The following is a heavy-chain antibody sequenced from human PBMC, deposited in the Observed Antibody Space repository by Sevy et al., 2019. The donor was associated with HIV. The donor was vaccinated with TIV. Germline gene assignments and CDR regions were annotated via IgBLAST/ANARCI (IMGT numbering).Heavy chain of an antibody. CDR2: ISYDGNNK. CDR3: ARGLAALPGYYYGLDV. CDR1: GFTFSSYG. J-gene: IGHJ6*02. Sequence: GGSLRLSCAASGFTFSSYGMHWVRQAPGKGLEWVALISYDGNNKYYADSVKGRFTISRDNSKNTLYLQMNSLRGEDTAFYYCARGLAALPGYYYGLDVWGQGTTVTVSS. V-gene: IGHV3-30*19. D-gene: IGHD6-6*01.